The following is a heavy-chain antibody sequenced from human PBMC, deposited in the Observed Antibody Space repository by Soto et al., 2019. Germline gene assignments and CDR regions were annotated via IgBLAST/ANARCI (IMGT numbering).Heavy chain of an antibody. CDR2: IYYSGST. J-gene: IGHJ5*02. CDR1: GGSISSGDYY. CDR3: ARQTRNQVERQRFSDP. V-gene: IGHV4-30-4*01. D-gene: IGHD1-1*01. Sequence: SETLSLTCTVSGGSISSGDYYWSWIRQPPGKGLEWIGYIYYSGSTYYNPSLKSRVTISVDTSKNQFSLKLSSVTAADTAVYYCARQTRNQVERQRFSDPWGQGTLVTVSS.